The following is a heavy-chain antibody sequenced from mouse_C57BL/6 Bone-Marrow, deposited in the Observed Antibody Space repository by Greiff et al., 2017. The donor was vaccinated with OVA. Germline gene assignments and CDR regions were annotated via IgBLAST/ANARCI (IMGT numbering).Heavy chain of an antibody. V-gene: IGHV5-4*01. J-gene: IGHJ4*01. CDR1: GFTFSSYA. Sequence: EVHLVESGGGLVKPGGSLKLSCAASGFTFSSYAMSWVRQTPEKRLEWVATISDGGSYTYYPDNVKGRFTISRDNAKNNLYLQMSHLKSEDTAMYYCARNYAMDYWGQGTSVTASS. CDR3: ARNYAMDY. CDR2: ISDGGSYT.